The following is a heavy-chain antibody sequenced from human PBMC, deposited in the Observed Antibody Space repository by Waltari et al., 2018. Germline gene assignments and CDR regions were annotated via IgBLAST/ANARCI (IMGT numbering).Heavy chain of an antibody. CDR1: GVRFSSYS. J-gene: IGHJ5*02. CDR2: ITSSSSYI. D-gene: IGHD3-10*02. V-gene: IGHV3-21*02. Sequence: EVQLVESGGGLVQRGGYLRLSGPASGVRFSSYSLNWVRQATGKWLECVSSITSSSSYIYEEDSVRSRFTTSRDNAKNHLYLLMNGLRANDSAVYYCARDVRGRNSSWFDPWGEGTLVTVSS. CDR3: ARDVRGRNSSWFDP.